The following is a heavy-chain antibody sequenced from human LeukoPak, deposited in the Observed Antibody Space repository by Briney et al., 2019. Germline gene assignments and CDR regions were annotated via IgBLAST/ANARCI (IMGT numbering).Heavy chain of an antibody. CDR3: ARSPSHPNWFDP. V-gene: IGHV4-61*05. CDR2: IHYSGST. CDR1: GGSISSSSYY. Sequence: SETLSLTCTVSGGSISSSSYYWGWIRQPPGKGLEWIGYIHYSGSTNYNTSLKSRVTIAVDTSKNQFSLKLTSVTAADTAVYLCARSPSHPNWFDPWGQGTLVTVSS. J-gene: IGHJ5*02.